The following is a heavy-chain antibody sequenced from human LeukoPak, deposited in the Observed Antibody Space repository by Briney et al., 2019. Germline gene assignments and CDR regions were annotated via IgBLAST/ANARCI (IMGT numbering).Heavy chain of an antibody. J-gene: IGHJ6*03. Sequence: SVKVSCKASGGTFSSYAISWVRQAPGQGLEWMGGIIPIFGTANYAQKFQGRVTITADESTSTAYMELSSLRSEDTAVYYCAMNEYQLLYYYYYTDVWGKGTTVTVSS. CDR2: IIPIFGTA. V-gene: IGHV1-69*13. CDR3: AMNEYQLLYYYYYTDV. D-gene: IGHD2-2*01. CDR1: GGTFSSYA.